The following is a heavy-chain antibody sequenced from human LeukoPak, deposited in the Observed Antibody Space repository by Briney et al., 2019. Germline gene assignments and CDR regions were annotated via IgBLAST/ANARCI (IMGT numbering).Heavy chain of an antibody. CDR3: AKDPGTYGNYYYYYMDV. CDR2: ISGSGGST. J-gene: IGHJ6*03. Sequence: PGGSLRLSCAASGSTFSSYAMSWVRQAPGKGLEWVSAISGSGGSTYYADSVKGRFTISRDNSKNTLYLQMNSLRAEDTAVYYCAKDPGTYGNYYYYYMDVWGKGTTVTVSS. D-gene: IGHD4-17*01. CDR1: GSTFSSYA. V-gene: IGHV3-23*01.